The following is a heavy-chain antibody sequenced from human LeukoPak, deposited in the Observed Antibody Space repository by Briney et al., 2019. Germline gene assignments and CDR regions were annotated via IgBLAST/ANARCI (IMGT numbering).Heavy chain of an antibody. V-gene: IGHV3-48*03. J-gene: IGHJ4*02. CDR2: ISSSGSTI. Sequence: GSLRLSCAASGFTFSSYEMNWVRQAPGKGLEWASYISSSGSTIYYADSVKGRFTISRDNAKNSLYLQMNSLRAEDTAVYYCARDSSGSYYFDYWGQGTLVTVSS. D-gene: IGHD3-10*01. CDR3: ARDSSGSYYFDY. CDR1: GFTFSSYE.